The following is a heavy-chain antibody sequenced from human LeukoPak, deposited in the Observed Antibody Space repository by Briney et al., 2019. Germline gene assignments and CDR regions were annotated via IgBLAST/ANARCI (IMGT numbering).Heavy chain of an antibody. CDR2: IFYSGST. V-gene: IGHV4-39*07. CDR3: ARDYMVRGVIDY. CDR1: SGSISTSNYY. D-gene: IGHD3-10*01. J-gene: IGHJ4*02. Sequence: SETLSLTCTVSSGSISTSNYYWGWVRQPPGKALEWIGNIFYSGSTYYSPSLKSRVTISLDTSKNQFSLKLSSVTAADTAVYYCARDYMVRGVIDYWGQGTLVTVSS.